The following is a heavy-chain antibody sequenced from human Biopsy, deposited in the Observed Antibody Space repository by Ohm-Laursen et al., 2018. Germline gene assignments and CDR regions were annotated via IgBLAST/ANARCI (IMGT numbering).Heavy chain of an antibody. CDR2: IYVSGST. CDR1: GTSIITYS. CDR3: ARDSPSYADYPLDS. V-gene: IGHV4-4*07. J-gene: IGHJ4*02. D-gene: IGHD4-17*01. Sequence: SETLSLTCSVSGTSIITYSWSWIRQPAGKGLEWIGRIYVSGSTNYSPSLKSRVTMSLDTSESRFSLELASVTAADTAVYYCARDSPSYADYPLDSWGPGILVTVS.